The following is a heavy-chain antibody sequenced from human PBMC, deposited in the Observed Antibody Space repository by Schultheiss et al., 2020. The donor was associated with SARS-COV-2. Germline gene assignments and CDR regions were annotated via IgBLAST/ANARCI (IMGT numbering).Heavy chain of an antibody. CDR2: ISGSGGST. V-gene: IGHV3-23*01. J-gene: IGHJ6*03. CDR3: ARGVWDIVVVGYYMDV. CDR1: GFTFSSYS. Sequence: GESLKISCAASGFTFSSYSMNWVRQAPGKGLEWVSAISGSGGSTYYADSVKGRFTISRDNSKNTLYLQMNSLRAEDTAVYYCARGVWDIVVVGYYMDVWGKGTTVTVSS. D-gene: IGHD2-2*01.